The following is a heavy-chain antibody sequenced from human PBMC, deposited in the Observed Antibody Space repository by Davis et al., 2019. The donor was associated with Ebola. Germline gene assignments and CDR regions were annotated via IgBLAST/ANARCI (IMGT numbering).Heavy chain of an antibody. V-gene: IGHV1-69*13. D-gene: IGHD4-17*01. CDR2: IIPVVHTT. CDR1: GDTFVSYA. Sequence: SVKVSCKASGDTFVSYAVNWVRQAPGQGLEWVGGIIPVVHTTNYAQKFQGRVTITADESASTTYMELSSLRSEDTALFYCAFSRRTYGDHHLSDFWGQGTLVTVSS. J-gene: IGHJ4*02. CDR3: AFSRRTYGDHHLSDF.